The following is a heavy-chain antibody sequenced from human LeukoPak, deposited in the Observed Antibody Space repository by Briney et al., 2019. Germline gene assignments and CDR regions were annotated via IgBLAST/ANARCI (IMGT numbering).Heavy chain of an antibody. CDR3: ATDSSGYHDAFDI. J-gene: IGHJ3*02. Sequence: ASVPVSCQPSGCTFTRYYIHWVGQATGQGLEGMGWMNPNSGNTGYAQKFQGRGTMTRNTSISTAYMELSSLGSEYTGVYYCATDSSGYHDAFDIWGQGTMVTVSS. CDR1: GCTFTRYY. CDR2: MNPNSGNT. V-gene: IGHV1-8*01. D-gene: IGHD3-22*01.